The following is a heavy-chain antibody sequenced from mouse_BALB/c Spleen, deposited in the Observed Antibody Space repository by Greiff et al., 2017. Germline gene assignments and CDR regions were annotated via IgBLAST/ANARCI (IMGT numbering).Heavy chain of an antibody. CDR3: AKVLYRSGYAMDY. V-gene: IGHV2-6-5*01. J-gene: IGHJ4*01. CDR2: IWGGGST. Sequence: VKLQESGPGLVAPSQSLSITCTVSGFSLTDYGVSWIRQPPGKGLEWLGVIWGGGSTYYNSALKSRLSISKDNSKSQVFLKMNSLQTDDTAMYYCAKVLYRSGYAMDYWGQGTSVTVSS. CDR1: GFSLTDYG. D-gene: IGHD2-14*01.